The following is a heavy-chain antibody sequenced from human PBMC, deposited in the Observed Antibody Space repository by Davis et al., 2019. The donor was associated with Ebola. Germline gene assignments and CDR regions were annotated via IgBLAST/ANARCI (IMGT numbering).Heavy chain of an antibody. CDR1: GGSFSGFF. CDR2: IYYSGST. J-gene: IGHJ4*02. V-gene: IGHV4-34*01. D-gene: IGHD1-26*01. CDR3: ARLGWELHY. Sequence: MPSETLSLTCAVYGGSFSGFFWSWIRQPPGKGLEWIGSIYYSGSTYYNPSLKSRVTISVDTSKNQFSLKLSSVTAADTAVYYCARLGWELHYWGQGTLVTVSS.